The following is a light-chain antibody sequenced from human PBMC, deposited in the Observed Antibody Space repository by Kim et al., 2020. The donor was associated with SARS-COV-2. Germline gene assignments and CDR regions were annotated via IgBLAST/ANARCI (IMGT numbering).Light chain of an antibody. J-gene: IGLJ1*01. Sequence: ISCTGSSRDVGDYNYVSWYRQHPGKAPKLMIYDVYKRPSGVPDRFSGSKSDNTASLTISGLQADDEADYYCLSYAGTSTFIFGTGTKVTVL. V-gene: IGLV2-11*01. CDR2: DVY. CDR1: SRDVGDYNY. CDR3: LSYAGTSTFI.